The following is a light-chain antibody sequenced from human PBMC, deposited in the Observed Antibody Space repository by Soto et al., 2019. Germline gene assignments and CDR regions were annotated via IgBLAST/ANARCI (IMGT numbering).Light chain of an antibody. CDR2: AAS. CDR3: QQYYSYLRFT. J-gene: IGKJ3*01. V-gene: IGKV1-8*01. CDR1: QGISSY. Sequence: AIRMTQSPSSFSASTGDRVTITCRASQGISSYLAWYQQKPGKAPKLLIYAASTLQSGVPSRFSGSGSGTDFTLTISCLQSEDFATYYCQQYYSYLRFTFGPGTKVDIK.